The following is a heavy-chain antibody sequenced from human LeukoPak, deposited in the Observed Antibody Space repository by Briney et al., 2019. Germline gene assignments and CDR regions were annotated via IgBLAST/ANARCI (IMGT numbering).Heavy chain of an antibody. D-gene: IGHD3-3*01. V-gene: IGHV5-10-1*01. CDR3: ARRSGVGAFDM. CDR2: IDLGGSYN. CDR1: GFSFTSYW. J-gene: IGHJ3*02. Sequence: GESLKISCKGSGFSFTSYWIRWVRQNPGKGLEWMGRIDLGGSYNAYCPSFQGNVTISDDKSIITVSLQWMSLKASDTAMYYCARRSGVGAFDMWGQGTLVTVSS.